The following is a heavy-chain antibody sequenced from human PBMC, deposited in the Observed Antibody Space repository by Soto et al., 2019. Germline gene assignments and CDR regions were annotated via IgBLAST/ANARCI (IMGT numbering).Heavy chain of an antibody. J-gene: IGHJ6*01. CDR1: GDSVSSNSAA. Sequence: SQTLSLTCAISGDSVSSNSAAWNWIRQSPSRGLEWLGRPYYRPKWYNDYAVSVKSRITINPDPSKNQFSLQLKSLTPEDTAAYYCARDRGAALVYYYGMDVWGEGTTVTVSA. CDR3: ARDRGAALVYYYGMDV. V-gene: IGHV6-1*01. D-gene: IGHD6-6*01. CDR2: PYYRPKWYN.